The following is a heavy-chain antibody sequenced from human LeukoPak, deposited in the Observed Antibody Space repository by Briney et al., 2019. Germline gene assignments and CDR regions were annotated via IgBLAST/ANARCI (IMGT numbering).Heavy chain of an antibody. CDR1: GGSISSGSHY. V-gene: IGHV4-61*09. CDR2: IYTSGST. Sequence: SQTLSLTCTVSGGSISSGSHYGSWIPRPAGKGLQRIGQIYTSGSTNYNPSLESRITISVDTSRNQFSLKLSSVTAADTAVYYCARDGRLEGCGGDCYPDYWGQGTLVTVSS. J-gene: IGHJ4*02. D-gene: IGHD2-21*01. CDR3: ARDGRLEGCGGDCYPDY.